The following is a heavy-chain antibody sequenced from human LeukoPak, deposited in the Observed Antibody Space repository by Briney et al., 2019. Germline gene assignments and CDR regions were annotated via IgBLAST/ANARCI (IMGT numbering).Heavy chain of an antibody. J-gene: IGHJ4*02. CDR3: ARVRKKWELEHPLDY. Sequence: GASVKVSCKASGYTFTSYYMHWVRQAPGQGLEWMGIINPSGGSTSYAQKFQGRVTMTRDTSTSTVYMELSSLRSEDTAVYYCARVRKKWELEHPLDYWGQGTLVTVSS. CDR1: GYTFTSYY. D-gene: IGHD1-26*01. V-gene: IGHV1-46*01. CDR2: INPSGGST.